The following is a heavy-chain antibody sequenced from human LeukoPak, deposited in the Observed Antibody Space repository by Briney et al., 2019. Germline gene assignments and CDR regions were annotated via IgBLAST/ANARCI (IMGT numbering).Heavy chain of an antibody. Sequence: ASVKVSCKASGYTFTSYGISWVRQAPGQGLEWMGWISAYNGNTNYAQKLQGRVTMTTDTSTSTAYMELRSLRSDDTAVYYCARTPDGYCSSTSCYGDYWGQGTLVTVSS. V-gene: IGHV1-18*01. CDR1: GYTFTSYG. D-gene: IGHD2-2*03. CDR3: ARTPDGYCSSTSCYGDY. J-gene: IGHJ4*02. CDR2: ISAYNGNT.